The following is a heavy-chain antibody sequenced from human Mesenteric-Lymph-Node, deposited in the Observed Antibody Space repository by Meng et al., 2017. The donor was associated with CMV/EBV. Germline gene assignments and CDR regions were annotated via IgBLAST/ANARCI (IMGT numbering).Heavy chain of an antibody. D-gene: IGHD3-16*01. CDR3: ARDPAYS. Sequence: GGSLRLSCAASGFTFSSYAMSWVRRAPGKGLEWVSVIYSGGSSTYYVDSVKGRFTISRDNSKNTLYLQMNSLRAEDTAVYYCARDPAYSWGQGTLVTVSS. CDR2: IYSGGSST. J-gene: IGHJ4*02. CDR1: GFTFSSYA. V-gene: IGHV3-23*03.